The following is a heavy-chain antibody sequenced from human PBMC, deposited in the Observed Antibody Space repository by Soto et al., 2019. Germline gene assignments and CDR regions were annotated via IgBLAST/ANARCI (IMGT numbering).Heavy chain of an antibody. J-gene: IGHJ5*02. V-gene: IGHV4-31*03. CDR1: GGSINSGGYY. CDR2: IYYSGST. D-gene: IGHD4-4*01. Sequence: PSETLSLTCTVSGGSINSGGYYWSWIRQHPGKGLEWIGYIYYSGSTYYNPSLKSRVTISVDTSKNQFSLKLSSVTAADTAVYYCVRAPSPYSGNWFDPWGQGTLVTVSS. CDR3: VRAPSPYSGNWFDP.